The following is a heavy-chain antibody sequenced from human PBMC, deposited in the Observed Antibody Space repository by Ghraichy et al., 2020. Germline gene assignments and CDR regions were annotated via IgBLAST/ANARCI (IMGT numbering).Heavy chain of an antibody. D-gene: IGHD5-12*01. CDR1: DGSFSGYY. J-gene: IGHJ6*02. V-gene: IGHV4-34*01. Sequence: SETLSLTCAVSDGSFSGYYWTWIRQTPGKGLEWIGEINHSGSTNYKPSLKSRVTISVDTSKNQFSLKLSSVTAADTAVYYCARATIRDGMDVWGQGTTVTVSS. CDR2: INHSGST. CDR3: ARATIRDGMDV.